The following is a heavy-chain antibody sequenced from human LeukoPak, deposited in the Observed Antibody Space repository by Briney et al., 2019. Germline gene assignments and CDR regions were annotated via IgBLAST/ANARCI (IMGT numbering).Heavy chain of an antibody. Sequence: PSETLSLTCAVSGYSITSTNWWGWVWQPPGKGLEWIGYIHYNGNTYYNPSFKSRVTMSVDTSKNQFSLKLSSVTAVDTAVYYCARKATAAGAGGWFDPWGQGTLVTVSS. V-gene: IGHV4-28*01. CDR1: GYSITSTNW. J-gene: IGHJ5*02. CDR3: ARKATAAGAGGWFDP. CDR2: IHYNGNT. D-gene: IGHD6-13*01.